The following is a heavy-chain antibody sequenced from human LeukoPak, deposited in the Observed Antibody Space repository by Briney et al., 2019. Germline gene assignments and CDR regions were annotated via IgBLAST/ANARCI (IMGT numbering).Heavy chain of an antibody. V-gene: IGHV3-23*01. CDR1: GFTFSIYD. Sequence: GGSLRLSCAGSGFTFSIYDMNWVRQTPGKGPEWVAIISGSGGTTYYADSVKGRFTISRDNSKNTLYLQMNSLRAEDTAVYYCAKEGYDFSFDYWGQGTLVTVSS. J-gene: IGHJ4*02. CDR2: ISGSGGTT. D-gene: IGHD3/OR15-3a*01. CDR3: AKEGYDFSFDY.